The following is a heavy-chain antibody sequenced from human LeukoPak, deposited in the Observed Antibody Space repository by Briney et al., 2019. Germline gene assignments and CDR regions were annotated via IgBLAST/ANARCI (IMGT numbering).Heavy chain of an antibody. CDR3: ARSNSYYATSGYYYNYYYYMDV. CDR2: INHSGST. Sequence: SETLSLTCAVYGGTFRGYYWSWIRQPPGKGLEWIGEINHSGSTNYNPSLKSRGTISLDTSKNQPSLKLRSVTAADTAVYYCARSNSYYATSGYYYNYYYYMDVWGKGTTVTVSS. V-gene: IGHV4-34*01. CDR1: GGTFRGYY. J-gene: IGHJ6*03. D-gene: IGHD3-22*01.